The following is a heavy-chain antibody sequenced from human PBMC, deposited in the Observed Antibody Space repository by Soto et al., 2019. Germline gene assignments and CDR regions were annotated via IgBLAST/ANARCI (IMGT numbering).Heavy chain of an antibody. J-gene: IGHJ4*02. CDR3: AGIVAYDWGFDY. CDR2: IYYSGST. D-gene: IGHD5-12*01. CDR1: GGSISSGGYY. V-gene: IGHV4-31*03. Sequence: PSETLSLTCTVSGGSISSGGYYWSWIRQHPGKGLEWIGYIYYSGSTYYNPSLKSRVTISVDTSKNQFSLKLSSVTAADTAVYYWAGIVAYDWGFDYWGQGTLVTVSS.